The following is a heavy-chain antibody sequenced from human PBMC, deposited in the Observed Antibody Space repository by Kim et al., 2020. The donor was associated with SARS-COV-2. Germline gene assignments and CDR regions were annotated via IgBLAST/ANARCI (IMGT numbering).Heavy chain of an antibody. V-gene: IGHV1-2*02. CDR2: INPNRGGT. CDR3: ARAPGAAVWFDP. D-gene: IGHD6-13*01. J-gene: IGHJ5*02. CDR1: GYTFTCYY. Sequence: ASVKVSCKASGYTFTCYYMHWVRQAPGQGLEWMGWINPNRGGTNYAQKFQGRVTMTRDTSISTAYMELSRLRSDDTAVYYCARAPGAAVWFDPWGQGTLATVSS.